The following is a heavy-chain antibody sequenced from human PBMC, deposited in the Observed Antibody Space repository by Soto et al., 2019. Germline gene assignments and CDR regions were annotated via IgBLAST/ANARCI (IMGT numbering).Heavy chain of an antibody. CDR1: GGSISSSNW. J-gene: IGHJ3*02. CDR3: ARDRSSDFSGEPRAGIQLWSRAFDI. D-gene: IGHD5-18*01. V-gene: IGHV4-4*02. Sequence: QVQLQESGPGLVKPSGTLSLTCAVSGGSISSSNWWSWVRQPPGKGLEWIGYIYYSGSTYYNPSLKSRVTISVDTSKNQFSLKLSSVTAADTAVYYCARDRSSDFSGEPRAGIQLWSRAFDIWGQGTMVTVSS. CDR2: IYYSGST.